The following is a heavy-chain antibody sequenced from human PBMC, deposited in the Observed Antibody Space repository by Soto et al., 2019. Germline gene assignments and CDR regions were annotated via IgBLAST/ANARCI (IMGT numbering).Heavy chain of an antibody. CDR2: ISSSGSTI. J-gene: IGHJ4*02. CDR3: ATADFCSGYPYGAFDY. CDR1: GFTFSSYE. D-gene: IGHD3-3*01. Sequence: GGSLRLSCAASGFTFSSYEMNWVRQAPGKGLEWVSYISSSGSTIYYADSVKGRFTISRDNAKNSLYLQMNSLRAEDTAVYYCATADFCSGYPYGAFDYWGQGTLVTVSS. V-gene: IGHV3-48*03.